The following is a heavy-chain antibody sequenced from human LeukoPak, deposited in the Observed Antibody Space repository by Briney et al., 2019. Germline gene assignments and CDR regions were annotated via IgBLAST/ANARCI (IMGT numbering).Heavy chain of an antibody. V-gene: IGHV3-23*01. D-gene: IGHD3-10*01. J-gene: IGHJ4*02. Sequence: GGSLRLSCAVSGITLSNYGMSWVRQAPGKGLEWVAGISGSGGATNYADSVKGRFTISRDNAKNTLYLQMNSLRAEDMAVYFCAKRGVVIRVILVGFHKEAYYFDSWGQGALVTVSS. CDR2: ISGSGGAT. CDR1: GITLSNYG. CDR3: AKRGVVIRVILVGFHKEAYYFDS.